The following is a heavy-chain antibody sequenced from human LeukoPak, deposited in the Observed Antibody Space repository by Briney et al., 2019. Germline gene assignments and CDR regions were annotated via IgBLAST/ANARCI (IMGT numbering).Heavy chain of an antibody. J-gene: IGHJ6*03. CDR3: ARDHFWSGYYKQDYYYYYMDV. CDR2: IYYSGST. D-gene: IGHD3-3*02. Sequence: SETLSLTCSVSGGSITSSSYYCAWIRQPPGKGLEWIGYIYYSGSTNYNPSLKSRVTISVDTSKNQFSLKLSSVTAADTAVYYCARDHFWSGYYKQDYYYYYMDVWGKGTTVTVSS. V-gene: IGHV4-61*01. CDR1: GGSITSSSYY.